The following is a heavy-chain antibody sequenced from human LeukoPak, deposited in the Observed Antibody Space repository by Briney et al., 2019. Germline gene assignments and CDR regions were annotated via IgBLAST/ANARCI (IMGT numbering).Heavy chain of an antibody. CDR2: TYYRSKWYN. CDR1: GDSVSSNSDN. Sequence: SQTLSLSCAIAGDSVSSNSDNLSWVRQSPSRGLEWLGRTYYRSKWYNDYAVSVKSRITINADTSKNQFSLQLNSVTPEDTAVYYCARHGDYVRSGLVMDVCGEGATVTVSS. CDR3: ARHGDYVRSGLVMDV. D-gene: IGHD4-17*01. J-gene: IGHJ6*01. V-gene: IGHV6-1*01.